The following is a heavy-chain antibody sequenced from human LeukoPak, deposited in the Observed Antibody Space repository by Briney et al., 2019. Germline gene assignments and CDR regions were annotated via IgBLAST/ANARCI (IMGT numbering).Heavy chain of an antibody. D-gene: IGHD3-16*01. Sequence: SETLSLTCTVSGGSISNYYWTWIRQPPGKGLEWIGYIYYTGSTDYNPSLKSRVTISVDTSKNQFSLNLRSVTAADTAVYYCARHLRTFWGIDYWGRGTLVTVSS. J-gene: IGHJ4*01. CDR1: GGSISNYY. CDR2: IYYTGST. CDR3: ARHLRTFWGIDY. V-gene: IGHV4-59*08.